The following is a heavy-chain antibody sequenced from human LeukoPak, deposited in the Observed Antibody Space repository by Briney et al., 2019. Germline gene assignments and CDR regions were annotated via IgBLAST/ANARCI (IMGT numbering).Heavy chain of an antibody. Sequence: GGSLRLSCAASGFTVSSNYMSWVRQAPGKGLEWVSVIYSGGSTYYADSVKGRFTITGDNSKNTLYLQMNSLRAEDTAVYFCASEESGGVYGMDVWGQGTTVTVSS. D-gene: IGHD3-16*01. V-gene: IGHV3-53*01. J-gene: IGHJ6*02. CDR2: IYSGGST. CDR1: GFTVSSNY. CDR3: ASEESGGVYGMDV.